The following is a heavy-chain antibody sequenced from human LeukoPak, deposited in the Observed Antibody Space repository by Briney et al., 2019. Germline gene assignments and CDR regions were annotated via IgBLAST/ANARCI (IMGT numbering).Heavy chain of an antibody. Sequence: ASVKVSCKASGYTFTSYYMHWVRQAPGQGLEWMGWINPNSGGTNYAQKFQGWVTMTRDTSISTAYVELSRLRSDDTAVYYCARANWNDELGAFDIWGQGTLVTVSS. CDR3: ARANWNDELGAFDI. CDR2: INPNSGGT. J-gene: IGHJ4*02. D-gene: IGHD1-1*01. V-gene: IGHV1-2*04. CDR1: GYTFTSYY.